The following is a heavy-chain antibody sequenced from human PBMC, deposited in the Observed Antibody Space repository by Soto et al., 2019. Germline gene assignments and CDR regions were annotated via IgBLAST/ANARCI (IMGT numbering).Heavy chain of an antibody. D-gene: IGHD5-18*01. J-gene: IGHJ6*02. CDR3: ARGVEGAGETAMDYYYYGMDF. CDR2: IYYSGST. CDR1: GGSISSYY. Sequence: PSETLSLTCTVSGGSISSYYWSWIRQPPGKGLEWIGYIYYSGSTNYNPSLKSRVTISVDTSKNQFSLKLSSVTAADTAVYYCARGVEGAGETAMDYYYYGMDFWGQGTTVTVAS. V-gene: IGHV4-59*01.